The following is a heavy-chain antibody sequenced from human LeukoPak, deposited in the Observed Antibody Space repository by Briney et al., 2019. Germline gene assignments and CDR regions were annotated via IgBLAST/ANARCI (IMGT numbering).Heavy chain of an antibody. Sequence: PGGSLRLSCAASGFTFSSYAMSWVRQAPGKGLEWVSGISGSGGSTYYADSVKGRFTISRDNSKNTLYLQMNSLRAEDTAVYYCAKSFEVDYWFDPWGQGTLVTVSS. CDR3: AKSFEVDYWFDP. V-gene: IGHV3-23*01. CDR1: GFTFSSYA. J-gene: IGHJ5*02. D-gene: IGHD3-3*01. CDR2: ISGSGGST.